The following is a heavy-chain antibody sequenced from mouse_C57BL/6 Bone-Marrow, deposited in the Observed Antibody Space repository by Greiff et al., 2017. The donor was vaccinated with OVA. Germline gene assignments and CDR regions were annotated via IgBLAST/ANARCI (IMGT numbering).Heavy chain of an antibody. CDR3: ASTVVDY. CDR2: IDPENGDT. V-gene: IGHV14-4*01. D-gene: IGHD1-1*01. CDR1: GFNFKDDY. Sequence: VQLKQSGAELVRPGASVKLSCTASGFNFKDDYMHWVKQRPEQGLEWIGWIDPENGDTEYASKFQGKATITADTSSNTAYLQLSSLAYDATAVYYSASTVVDYWGQGTTVTVSA. J-gene: IGHJ2*01.